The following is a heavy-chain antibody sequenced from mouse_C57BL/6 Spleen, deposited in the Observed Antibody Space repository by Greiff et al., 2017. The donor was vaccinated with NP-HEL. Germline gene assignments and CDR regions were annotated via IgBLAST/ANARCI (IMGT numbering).Heavy chain of an antibody. CDR1: GFTFSSYA. CDR3: TRDTYLGYAMDY. CDR2: ISSGGDYI. J-gene: IGHJ4*01. Sequence: EVKLVESGEGLVKPGGSLKLSCAASGFTFSSYAMSWVRQTPEKRLEWVAYISSGGDYIYYADTVKGRFTISRDNARNTLYLQMSSLKSEDTAMYYCTRDTYLGYAMDYWGQGTSVTVSS. V-gene: IGHV5-9-1*02. D-gene: IGHD5-1-1*01.